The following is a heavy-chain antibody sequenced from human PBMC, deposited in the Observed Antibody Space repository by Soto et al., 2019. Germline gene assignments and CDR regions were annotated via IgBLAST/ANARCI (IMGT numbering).Heavy chain of an antibody. CDR2: INAGNGKT. CDR1: GYTFTSYA. Sequence: QVQLVQSGAEVKKPGASVKVSCKASGYTFTSYAMHWVRQAPGQRLGWMGWINAGNGKTKYSQNLQGRVTITRDTYKSTAYRELSSLRSEDTAVYYCARGDRWAVTKGGWDVWGQGTTVTVSS. J-gene: IGHJ6*02. CDR3: ARGDRWAVTKGGWDV. V-gene: IGHV1-3*01. D-gene: IGHD2-8*01.